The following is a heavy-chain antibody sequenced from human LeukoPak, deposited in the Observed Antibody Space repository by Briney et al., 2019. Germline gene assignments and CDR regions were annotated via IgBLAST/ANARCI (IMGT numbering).Heavy chain of an antibody. D-gene: IGHD3-3*01. CDR2: MYTSGST. Sequence: PSETLSLTCTVSGTSITSYYWSWIRQPAGKGLEWIGRMYTSGSTNYNPSLKGRVTISVDTSKNQFSLKLSSVTAADTAVYYCTFWSGPLDAFDIWGQGTMVTVSS. J-gene: IGHJ3*02. CDR3: TFWSGPLDAFDI. V-gene: IGHV4-4*07. CDR1: GTSITSYY.